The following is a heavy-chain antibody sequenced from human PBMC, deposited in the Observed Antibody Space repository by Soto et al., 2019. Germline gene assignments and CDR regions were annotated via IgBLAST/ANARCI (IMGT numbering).Heavy chain of an antibody. CDR1: GFTFSSYS. Sequence: PGGSLRLSCAASGFTFSSYSMNWVRQAPGKGLEWVSSISSSSSYIYYADSVKGRFTISRDNAKNSLYLQMNSLRAEDTAVYYCARGRYCSGGSCYFDYWGQGTLVTVSS. J-gene: IGHJ4*02. V-gene: IGHV3-21*01. D-gene: IGHD2-15*01. CDR2: ISSSSSYI. CDR3: ARGRYCSGGSCYFDY.